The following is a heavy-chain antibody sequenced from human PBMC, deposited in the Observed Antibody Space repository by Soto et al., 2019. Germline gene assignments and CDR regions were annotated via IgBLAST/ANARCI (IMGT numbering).Heavy chain of an antibody. CDR1: GGSISSGDYY. Sequence: QVQLQESGPGLVKPSQTLSLTCTVSGGSISSGDYYWSWIRQPPGKGLEWIGYIYHRGSTYYNPRLQPRVTIPVETSQNQFSLKLSSGTAPDTAVYYCARERPDGARLDPWGQGTLVTVSS. J-gene: IGHJ5*02. CDR3: ARERPDGARLDP. CDR2: IYHRGST. D-gene: IGHD6-6*01. V-gene: IGHV4-30-4*01.